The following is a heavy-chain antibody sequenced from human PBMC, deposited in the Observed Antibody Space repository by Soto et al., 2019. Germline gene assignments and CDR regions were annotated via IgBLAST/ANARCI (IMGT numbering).Heavy chain of an antibody. D-gene: IGHD3-10*01. CDR2: ISAYNGNT. V-gene: IGHV1-18*01. CDR3: ARDRGSGSQTLNWFDP. CDR1: GYTFTSYG. Sequence: GASVKVSCKASGYTFTSYGISWVRQAPGQGLEWMGWISAYNGNTNYAQKLQGRVTMTTDTSTSTAYMELRSLRSDDTAVYYCARDRGSGSQTLNWFDPWGQGTLVTVSS. J-gene: IGHJ5*02.